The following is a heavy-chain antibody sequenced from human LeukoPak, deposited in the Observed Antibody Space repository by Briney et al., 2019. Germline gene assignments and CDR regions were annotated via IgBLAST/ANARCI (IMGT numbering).Heavy chain of an antibody. V-gene: IGHV4-59*01. D-gene: IGHD2-8*01. J-gene: IGHJ3*02. CDR2: IYYSGST. CDR3: ARNQIVLMVYASAFDI. Sequence: PSETLSLTCTVSGGSIRSDYWSWIRQPPGKGLEWIGYIYYSGSTNYNPSLKSRVTISVDTSKNQFSLKLSSVTAADTAVYYCARNQIVLMVYASAFDIWGQGTMVTVSS. CDR1: GGSIRSDY.